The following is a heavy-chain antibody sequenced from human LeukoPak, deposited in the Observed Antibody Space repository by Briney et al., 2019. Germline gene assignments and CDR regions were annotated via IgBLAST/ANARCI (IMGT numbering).Heavy chain of an antibody. Sequence: GGSLRLSCAASGFGFTSYNMNWVRQAPGKGLEWVSGISGSGYSTYYADSVKGRFTISRDNSKNTLYLQMNSLRAEDTAVYYCAKPKAYYDSSGYEVWGQGTLVTVSS. CDR3: AKPKAYYDSSGYEV. J-gene: IGHJ4*02. CDR1: GFGFTSYN. V-gene: IGHV3-23*01. CDR2: ISGSGYST. D-gene: IGHD3-22*01.